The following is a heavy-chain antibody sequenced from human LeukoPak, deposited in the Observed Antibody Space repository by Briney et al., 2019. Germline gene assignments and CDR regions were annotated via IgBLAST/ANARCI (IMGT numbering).Heavy chain of an antibody. CDR1: GFTFSSYW. CDR2: IKSKTDGGTT. V-gene: IGHV3-15*01. J-gene: IGHJ4*02. CDR3: TTDYWTYSSSSDY. D-gene: IGHD6-6*01. Sequence: SGGSLRLSCAASGFTFSSYWMSWVRQAPGKGLEWVGRIKSKTDGGTTDYAAPVKGRFTISRDDSKNTLYLQMNSLKTEDTAVYYCTTDYWTYSSSSDYWGQGTLVTVSS.